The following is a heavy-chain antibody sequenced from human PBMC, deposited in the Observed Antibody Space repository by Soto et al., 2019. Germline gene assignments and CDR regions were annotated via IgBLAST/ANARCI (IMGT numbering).Heavy chain of an antibody. CDR3: ARGPTHGAFDL. V-gene: IGHV3-30-3*01. CDR2: IVPDGRNQ. Sequence: QVQLVEFGGGVVQPGRSLRLSCVASGSPFDVHWVRQDPGKGPEWVAHIVPDGRNQYWADSVKGRFTGSRDNAKNTVYLQMNSLRTEDTAVYYCARGPTHGAFDLWGQGTMVTVSS. J-gene: IGHJ3*01. CDR1: GSPFD.